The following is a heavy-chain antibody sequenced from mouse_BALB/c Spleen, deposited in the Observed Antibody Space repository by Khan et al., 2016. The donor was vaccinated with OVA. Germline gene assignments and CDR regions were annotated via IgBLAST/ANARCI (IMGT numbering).Heavy chain of an antibody. Sequence: QMQLEESGAELVRPGASVKLPCKTSGYIFTSYWIHWVKQRSGQGLEWIARIYPGTDNTYYTEKVKDRATLTADKSSSTAYMQLSSLKSEDSAVYFCAREEALYYFDYWGQGTTLTVSS. CDR3: AREEALYYFDY. D-gene: IGHD3-2*02. CDR1: GYIFTSYW. V-gene: IGHV1-76*01. CDR2: IYPGTDNT. J-gene: IGHJ2*01.